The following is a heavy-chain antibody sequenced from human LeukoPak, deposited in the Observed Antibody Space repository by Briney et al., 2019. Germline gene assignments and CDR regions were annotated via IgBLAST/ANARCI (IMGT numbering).Heavy chain of an antibody. CDR1: SGSLSSSY. J-gene: IGHJ4*02. CDR2: IYTSGSA. V-gene: IGHV4-4*07. Sequence: PSHTLSLTCTLSSGSLSSSYWSWIRQPAGKGLEWIGRIYTSGSANYNPSPKSRVTMSVDTSKNQFSLKLSSVTAADAAVYYCARDCSGGTCYLGVVDYWRQGILVTVPS. CDR3: ARDCSGGTCYLGVVDY. D-gene: IGHD2-15*01.